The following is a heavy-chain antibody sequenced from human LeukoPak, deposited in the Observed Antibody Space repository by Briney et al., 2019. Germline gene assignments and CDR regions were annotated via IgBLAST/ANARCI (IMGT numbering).Heavy chain of an antibody. CDR2: IWYDGSNK. Sequence: GGSLRLSCSASGFTFNTYAIHWVRQAPGKGLEWVAVIWYDGSNKYYSDPVKGRFTISRDNSKNTLYLQMNSLRVEDTAVYYCARDGSSGYLHFDYWGQGTLVTVSS. D-gene: IGHD3-22*01. CDR3: ARDGSSGYLHFDY. J-gene: IGHJ4*02. V-gene: IGHV3-33*08. CDR1: GFTFNTYA.